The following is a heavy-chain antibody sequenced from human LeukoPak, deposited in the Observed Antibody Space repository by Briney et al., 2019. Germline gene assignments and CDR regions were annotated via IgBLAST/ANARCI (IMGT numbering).Heavy chain of an antibody. CDR2: IYPGDSDT. D-gene: IGHD3-3*01. Sequence: PGEPLKISCKGSGYSFTSYWYGWLSQMPGKDLEWLGVIYPGDSDTKYNPSFQGQVTISADKSISTAYLQWSSLKASDTAMYYCARRRYDFWSGYWFDYWGQGTLVTVSS. V-gene: IGHV5-51*01. J-gene: IGHJ4*02. CDR3: ARRRYDFWSGYWFDY. CDR1: GYSFTSYW.